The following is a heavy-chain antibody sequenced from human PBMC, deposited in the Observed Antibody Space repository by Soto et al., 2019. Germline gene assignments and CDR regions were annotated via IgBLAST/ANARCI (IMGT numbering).Heavy chain of an antibody. V-gene: IGHV1-18*01. D-gene: IGHD7-27*01. J-gene: IGHJ5*02. CDR2: ISAYNGNT. Sequence: ASVKVSCKASGYTFTSYGISWVRQAPGQGLEWMGWISAYNGNTNYAQKLQGRVTMTTDTSTSTAYMELRSLRSDDTAVYYCARVPPANWDLTRGWFDPWGQGTLVTVSS. CDR3: ARVPPANWDLTRGWFDP. CDR1: GYTFTSYG.